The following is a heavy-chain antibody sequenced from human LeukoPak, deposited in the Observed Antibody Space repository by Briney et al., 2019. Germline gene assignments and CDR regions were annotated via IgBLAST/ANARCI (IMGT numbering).Heavy chain of an antibody. CDR3: ARGLASYYYGSGSTNWFDP. V-gene: IGHV3-21*01. J-gene: IGHJ5*02. CDR1: GFTFSSYT. CDR2: ISSSSSYI. Sequence: PGGSLRLSCAASGFTFSSYTMNWVRQAPGKGLEWVSSISSSSSYIYYADSVKGRFTISRDNAKNSLYLQMNSVRAQDTAVYYCARGLASYYYGSGSTNWFDPWGQGTLVTVSS. D-gene: IGHD3-10*01.